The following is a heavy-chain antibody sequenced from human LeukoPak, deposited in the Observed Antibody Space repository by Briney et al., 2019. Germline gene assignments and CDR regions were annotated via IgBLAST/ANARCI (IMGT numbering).Heavy chain of an antibody. CDR1: GASVSSASY. D-gene: IGHD6-19*01. CDR2: IYNGVNT. CDR3: ATAVAAESGFDY. Sequence: PSETLSLTCTVSGASVSSASYWTWIRQPPGKGVEWIAHIYNGVNTNYNPSLKSRVTISVDTSKNQFSLKLSSVTAADTAVYYCATAVAAESGFDYWGQGTLVTVSS. V-gene: IGHV4-61*01. J-gene: IGHJ4*02.